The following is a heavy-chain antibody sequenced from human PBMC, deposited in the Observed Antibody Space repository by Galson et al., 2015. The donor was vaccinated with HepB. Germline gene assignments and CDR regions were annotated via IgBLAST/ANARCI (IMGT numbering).Heavy chain of an antibody. Sequence: SVKVSCKASGVTPRSNTISWVRQAPGQGLEWMGRVIPMVGITNRAQNFQGRVTFTADTSTNTAYMELSSLRSEDTAVFYCARDGLPGSYDNNWFDSWGQGTLVTVSS. J-gene: IGHJ5*01. CDR2: VIPMVGIT. CDR3: ARDGLPGSYDNNWFDS. V-gene: IGHV1-69*04. D-gene: IGHD3-10*01. CDR1: GVTPRSNT.